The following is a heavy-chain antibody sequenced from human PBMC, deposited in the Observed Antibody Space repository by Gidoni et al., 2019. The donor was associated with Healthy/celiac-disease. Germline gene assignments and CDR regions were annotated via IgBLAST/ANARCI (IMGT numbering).Heavy chain of an antibody. J-gene: IGHJ4*02. Sequence: QLQLQESGPGLVKPSETLSLTCTVSGGSISSSSYYWGWIRQPPGKGLEWMGSIYYSGSTYYNPSIKSRVTISVDTSKNQFSLKLSSVTAADTAVYYCERRVGYYYGSGSYLDYWGQGTLVTVSS. V-gene: IGHV4-39*01. CDR3: ERRVGYYYGSGSYLDY. CDR2: IYYSGST. CDR1: GGSISSSSYY. D-gene: IGHD3-10*01.